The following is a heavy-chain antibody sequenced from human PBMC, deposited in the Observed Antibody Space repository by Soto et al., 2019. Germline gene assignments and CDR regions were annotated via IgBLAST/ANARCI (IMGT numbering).Heavy chain of an antibody. Sequence: EVQLVESGGVVVQPGGSLRLSCAASGFTFSSSWMHWVRQAPGEGLVWVSLINSDGSSIIYADSVKGRFTISRDNAKSTLYLQMDSLRGEDTAVYYCARGYSTAWHNWFDPWGQGTLVTVSS. J-gene: IGHJ5*02. CDR2: INSDGSSI. CDR3: ARGYSTAWHNWFDP. V-gene: IGHV3-74*02. D-gene: IGHD6-13*01. CDR1: GFTFSSSW.